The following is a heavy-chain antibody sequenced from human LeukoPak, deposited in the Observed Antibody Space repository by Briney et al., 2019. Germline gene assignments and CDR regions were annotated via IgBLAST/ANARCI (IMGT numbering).Heavy chain of an antibody. CDR2: ISAGNGDT. V-gene: IGHV1-3*01. D-gene: IGHD1-26*01. CDR3: ARDSGSGSNDY. J-gene: IGHJ4*02. Sequence: ASVKVSCKASGYTFTSYAIHWVRQAPGQRLEWMGWISAGNGDTKYSQNFQGRVTFISNTSATTAFMELSSLRSEDAAVYYCARDSGSGSNDYWGQGTLVTVSS. CDR1: GYTFTSYA.